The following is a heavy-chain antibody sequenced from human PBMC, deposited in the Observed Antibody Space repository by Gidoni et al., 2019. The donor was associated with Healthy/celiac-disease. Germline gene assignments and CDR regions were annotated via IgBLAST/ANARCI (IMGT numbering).Heavy chain of an antibody. Sequence: QVTLRESGPALVKPTQTLTLTCTFSGFSLSTRGMCVSWIRQPPGKALEWLALIDWDDDKYYSTSLKSRLTISKDTSKNQVVLTMTNMDPVDTATYYCARTRGYSYGLYYFDYWGQGTLVTVSS. D-gene: IGHD5-18*01. CDR1: GFSLSTRGMC. V-gene: IGHV2-70*01. J-gene: IGHJ4*02. CDR2: IDWDDDK. CDR3: ARTRGYSYGLYYFDY.